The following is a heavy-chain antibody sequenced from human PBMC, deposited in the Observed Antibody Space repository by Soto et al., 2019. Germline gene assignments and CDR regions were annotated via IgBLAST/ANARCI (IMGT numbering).Heavy chain of an antibody. CDR3: AHILSGSNWDGGYFDY. CDR2: IYWDDDK. CDR1: GFSLTTSPMG. V-gene: IGHV2-5*02. Sequence: QITLKESGPPLVKPTQTLTLTCTFSGFSLTTSPMGVGWIRQPPGKALEWLVVIYWDDDKRYSPSLKSRLTIPNDTTKTQVVLTMTNMDPVDTATYYCAHILSGSNWDGGYFDYWGQGALVTVSS. J-gene: IGHJ4*02. D-gene: IGHD1-1*01.